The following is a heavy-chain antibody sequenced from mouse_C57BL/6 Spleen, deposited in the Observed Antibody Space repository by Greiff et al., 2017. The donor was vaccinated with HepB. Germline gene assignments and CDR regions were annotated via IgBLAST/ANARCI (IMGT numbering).Heavy chain of an antibody. CDR3: ARDYYGSSYLDY. CDR1: GYTFTSYW. J-gene: IGHJ2*01. Sequence: QVQLQQPGTELVKPGASVKLSCKASGYTFTSYWMHWVKQRPGQGLEWIGNINPSNGGTNYNEKFKSKATLTVDKSSSSAYMQLSSLSSEAAAFYYCARDYYGSSYLDYWGQGTTLTVSS. D-gene: IGHD1-1*01. CDR2: INPSNGGT. V-gene: IGHV1-53*01.